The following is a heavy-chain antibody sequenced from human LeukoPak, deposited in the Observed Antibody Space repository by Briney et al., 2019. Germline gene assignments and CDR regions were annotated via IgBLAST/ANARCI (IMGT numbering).Heavy chain of an antibody. CDR2: IYHSGST. J-gene: IGHJ4*02. CDR3: ARQAGPSIAARLDYFDY. CDR1: GGSLSSSNW. V-gene: IGHV4-4*02. Sequence: SETLSLTCVVSGGSLSSSNWWSWVRQPPGKGLEWIGEIYHSGSTNYNPSLKSRVTISVDKSKNQFSLKLSSVTAADTAVYYCARQAGPSIAARLDYFDYWGQGTLVTVSS. D-gene: IGHD6-6*01.